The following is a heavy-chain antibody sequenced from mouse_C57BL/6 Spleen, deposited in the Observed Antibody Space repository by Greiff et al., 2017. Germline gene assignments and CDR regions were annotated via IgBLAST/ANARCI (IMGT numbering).Heavy chain of an antibody. CDR3: AKRIVNYYGSSYGWYFDV. Sequence: VQLQQSGAELVKPGASVKLSCTASGFNIKDYYMHWVKQRTEQGLEWIGRIDPEDGETKYAPKFQGKATITADTSSNTAYLQLSSLTSEDTAVYYCAKRIVNYYGSSYGWYFDVLGTGTTVTVSS. J-gene: IGHJ1*03. CDR2: IDPEDGET. V-gene: IGHV14-2*01. CDR1: GFNIKDYY. D-gene: IGHD1-1*01.